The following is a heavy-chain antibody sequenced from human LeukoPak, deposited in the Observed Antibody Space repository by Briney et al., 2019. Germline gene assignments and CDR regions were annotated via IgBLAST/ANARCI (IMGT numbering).Heavy chain of an antibody. J-gene: IGHJ5*02. D-gene: IGHD6-13*01. CDR3: ARHIRQQTFDP. Sequence: SETLSLTCTVSGDSISSNSYYSGWIRQPPGKGLEWIGSIYYSGSTYYNPSLKSRVTISVDTSKNQFFLKLSSVTVADTAVYYCARHIRQQTFDPWGQGTLVTVSS. CDR1: GDSISSNSYY. V-gene: IGHV4-39*01. CDR2: IYYSGST.